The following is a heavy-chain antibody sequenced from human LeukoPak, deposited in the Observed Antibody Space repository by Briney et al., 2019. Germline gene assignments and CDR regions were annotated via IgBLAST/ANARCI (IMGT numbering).Heavy chain of an antibody. CDR3: AREDCSSTSCYTYAFDI. CDR1: GFTFSSYA. J-gene: IGHJ3*02. CDR2: ISSSSSYI. Sequence: GRSLRLSCAASGFTFSSYAMHWVRQAPGKGLEWVSSISSSSSYIYYADSVKGRFTISRDNAKNSLYLQMNSLRAEDTAVYYCAREDCSSTSCYTYAFDIWGQGTMVTVSS. D-gene: IGHD2-2*02. V-gene: IGHV3-21*01.